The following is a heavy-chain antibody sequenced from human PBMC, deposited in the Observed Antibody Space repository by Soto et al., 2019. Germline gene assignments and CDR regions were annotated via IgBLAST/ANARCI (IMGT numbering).Heavy chain of an antibody. V-gene: IGHV4-61*08. J-gene: IGHJ6*02. D-gene: IGHD4-17*01. CDR2: ISNSGST. CDR3: ARVNYGNYYYYYGMDV. Sequence: SETLSLTCAVSGGSISSGGYSWSWIRQPPGKRLEWIGFISNSGSTNYNPSLESRVTISVDTSKNQFSLKLSSVTAADTAVYYCARVNYGNYYYYYGMDVWGQGTTVTVSS. CDR1: GGSISSGGYS.